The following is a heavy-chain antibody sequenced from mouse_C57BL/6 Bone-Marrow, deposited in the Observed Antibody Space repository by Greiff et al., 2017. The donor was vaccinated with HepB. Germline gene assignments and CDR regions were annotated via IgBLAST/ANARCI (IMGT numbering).Heavy chain of an antibody. CDR2: IWSGGST. CDR1: GFSLTSYG. CDR3: ARNRPIYYGYDGFDY. V-gene: IGHV2-2*01. Sequence: VKLMESGPGLVQPSQSLSITCTVSGFSLTSYGVHWVRQSPGKGLEWLGVIWSGGSTDYNAAFISRLSISKDNSKSQVFFKMNSLQADDTAIYYCARNRPIYYGYDGFDYWGQGTTLTVSS. J-gene: IGHJ2*01. D-gene: IGHD2-2*01.